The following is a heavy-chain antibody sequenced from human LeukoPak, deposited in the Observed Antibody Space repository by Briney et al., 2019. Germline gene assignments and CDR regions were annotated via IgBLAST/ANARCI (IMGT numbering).Heavy chain of an antibody. J-gene: IGHJ4*02. CDR2: IHNSGRT. CDR1: GGSVSSYY. D-gene: IGHD1-26*01. V-gene: IGHV4-59*08. CDR3: ARHGAISSESYFDY. Sequence: SETLSLTCTVSGGSVSSYYWSWIRQSPGKGLEWIGYIHNSGRTNYNPSLKSRVTRFVDTSKNQVSLRPSSVTAADTAVYYCARHGAISSESYFDYWGQGALVTVSS.